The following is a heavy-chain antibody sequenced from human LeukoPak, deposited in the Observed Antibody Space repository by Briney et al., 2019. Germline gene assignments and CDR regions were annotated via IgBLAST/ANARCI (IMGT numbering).Heavy chain of an antibody. D-gene: IGHD1-26*01. CDR2: ISTDSLTI. J-gene: IGHJ3*02. CDR1: GFTFSSHA. V-gene: IGHV3-48*04. Sequence: GESLRLSCAASGFTFSSHAMNWVRQAPGKGLEWISSISTDSLTIKYADFVSGQFTISRDNAEHLLFLQMNSLRAEDTAVYYCARKAQTGSHSGPFDIWGQGTLVTVS. CDR3: ARKAQTGSHSGPFDI.